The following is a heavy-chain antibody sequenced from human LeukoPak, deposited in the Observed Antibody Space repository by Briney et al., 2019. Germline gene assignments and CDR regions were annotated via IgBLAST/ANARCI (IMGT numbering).Heavy chain of an antibody. CDR1: GFTFHDYT. J-gene: IGHJ6*02. CDR3: AKDRVVFGVVKSYGMDV. V-gene: IGHV3-43*01. Sequence: GGSLRLSCAASGFTFHDYTVHWVRQAPGKGLEWVSLISWDGGGTYYADSVKGRLTISRDNSKNSLYLQMNSLRTEDTALYYCAKDRVVFGVVKSYGMDVWGQGTAVTVSS. D-gene: IGHD3-3*01. CDR2: ISWDGGGT.